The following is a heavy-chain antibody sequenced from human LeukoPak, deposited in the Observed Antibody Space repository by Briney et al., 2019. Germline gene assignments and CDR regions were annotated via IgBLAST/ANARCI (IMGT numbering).Heavy chain of an antibody. D-gene: IGHD3-10*01. CDR2: IYYSGST. CDR1: GGSISSYY. V-gene: IGHV4-59*01. Sequence: SETLSLTCTVSGGSISSYYWSWIRQPPGKGLEWIGYIYYSGSTNYNPSLKSRVTISVDTSKNQFSLKLSSVTAADTAVYYCARENYGSGSYYYYGMDVWGRGTTVTVSS. CDR3: ARENYGSGSYYYYGMDV. J-gene: IGHJ6*02.